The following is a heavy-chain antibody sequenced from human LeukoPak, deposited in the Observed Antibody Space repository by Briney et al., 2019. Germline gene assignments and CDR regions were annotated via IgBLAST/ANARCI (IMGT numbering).Heavy chain of an antibody. Sequence: AGESLKISCKGSGYSFTSYWIGWVRQMPGKGLEWMGIIYSGDSDTRYSPSFQGQVTISADKSISTAYLQWSSLKASDTAMYYCASYSIAARARAFDIWGQGTMVTVSS. CDR3: ASYSIAARARAFDI. CDR1: GYSFTSYW. J-gene: IGHJ3*02. D-gene: IGHD6-6*01. V-gene: IGHV5-51*01. CDR2: IYSGDSDT.